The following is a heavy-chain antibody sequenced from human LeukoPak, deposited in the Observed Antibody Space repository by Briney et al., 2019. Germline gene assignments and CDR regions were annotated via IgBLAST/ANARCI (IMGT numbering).Heavy chain of an antibody. J-gene: IGHJ6*02. CDR3: AKVQGGNNFHYGMDV. V-gene: IGHV3-66*01. Sequence: GGSLRLSCEVSGVIVSSNYLSWVRQPPGKGLEWVSVLYSGGSTFYADSVKGRFIISRDNSKNTLYLQMNSLRAEDTAVYYCAKVQGGNNFHYGMDVWGQGTTVTVSS. CDR1: GVIVSSNY. D-gene: IGHD1-20*01. CDR2: LYSGGST.